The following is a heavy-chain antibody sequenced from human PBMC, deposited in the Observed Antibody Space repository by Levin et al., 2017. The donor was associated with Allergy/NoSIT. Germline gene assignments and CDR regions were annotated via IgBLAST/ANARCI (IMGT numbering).Heavy chain of an antibody. D-gene: IGHD6-13*01. Sequence: GGSLRLSCAASGFTFSSYGMHWVRQAPGKGLEWVAVIWYDGSNKYYADSVKGRFTISRDNSKNTLYLQMNSLRAEDTAVYYCARDPLPGWQQLVAPPDYWGQGTLVTVSS. CDR3: ARDPLPGWQQLVAPPDY. V-gene: IGHV3-33*01. J-gene: IGHJ4*02. CDR2: IWYDGSNK. CDR1: GFTFSSYG.